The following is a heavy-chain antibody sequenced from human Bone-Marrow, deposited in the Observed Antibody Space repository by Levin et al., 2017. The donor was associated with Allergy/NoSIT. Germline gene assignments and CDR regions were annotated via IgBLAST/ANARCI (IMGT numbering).Heavy chain of an antibody. J-gene: IGHJ5*02. D-gene: IGHD6-13*01. CDR3: ARRYSSSWSQTWFDP. CDR1: GGSVSSASYY. Sequence: SQTLSLTCTVSGGSVSSASYYWGWIRQPPGKGLEYIGSIYYSGDTYYNPSLKSRVTISVDSSKDQFSLKLSSVTAADTAVYYCARRYSSSWSQTWFDPWGQGTLVTVSS. CDR2: IYYSGDT. V-gene: IGHV4-39*01.